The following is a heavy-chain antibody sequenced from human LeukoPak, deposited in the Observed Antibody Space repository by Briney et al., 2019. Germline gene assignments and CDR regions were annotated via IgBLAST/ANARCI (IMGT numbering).Heavy chain of an antibody. CDR1: GGSIRNYF. D-gene: IGHD3-22*01. V-gene: IGHV4-59*01. CDR3: ARVIGDYDRRGLKNPYYFDY. J-gene: IGHJ4*02. CDR2: IYYSGST. Sequence: PSETLSLTCSVSGGSIRNYFWSWIRQTPGTGLEWIGYIYYSGSTNYNPSLKSRVTISVDTSKNQFSLMLSSVTAADTAVYYCARVIGDYDRRGLKNPYYFDYWGQGTLVTVSS.